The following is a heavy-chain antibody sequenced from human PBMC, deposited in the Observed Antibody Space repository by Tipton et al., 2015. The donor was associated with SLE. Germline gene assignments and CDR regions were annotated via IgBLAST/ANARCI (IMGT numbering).Heavy chain of an antibody. D-gene: IGHD1-26*01. CDR3: AAMGGRKWGREINWFAP. CDR2: IWYDGSNK. J-gene: IGHJ5*02. Sequence: SLRLSCAASGFTFSSYGMHWVRQAPGKGLEWVAVIWYDGSNKYYADSVKGRFTISRDNSKNSIHLLYLQMNSLRAEDTAVYYCAAMGGRKWGREINWFAPWGQGTLVTVSS. CDR1: GFTFSSYG. V-gene: IGHV3-33*01.